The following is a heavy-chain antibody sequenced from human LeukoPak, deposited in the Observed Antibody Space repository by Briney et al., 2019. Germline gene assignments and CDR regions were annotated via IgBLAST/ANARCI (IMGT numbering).Heavy chain of an antibody. CDR2: INPNSGGT. J-gene: IGHJ3*02. CDR3: ARASLFGFEWSNDGKWAFDI. D-gene: IGHD3-3*01. CDR1: GYTFTGYY. V-gene: IGHV1-2*02. Sequence: GASVKVSCKASGYTFTGYYMHWVRQAPGQGLEWMGWINPNSGGTNYAQKFQGRVTMTRDTAISTAYVELSRLRSDDTAVDYCARASLFGFEWSNDGKWAFDIWGQGTMVTVSS.